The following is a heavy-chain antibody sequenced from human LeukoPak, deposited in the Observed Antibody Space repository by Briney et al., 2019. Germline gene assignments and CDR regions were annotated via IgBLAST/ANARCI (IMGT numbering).Heavy chain of an antibody. Sequence: ASVKVSCKASGYTFTGYYMHWVRQAPGQGLEWMGWINPNSGGTNYAQKFQGRVTMTRDTSISTAYMELSRLRSDDTAVYYCARGKLRFLEWLLSDRFDYWGQGTLVTVSS. CDR1: GYTFTGYY. CDR3: ARGKLRFLEWLLSDRFDY. J-gene: IGHJ4*02. CDR2: INPNSGGT. D-gene: IGHD3-3*01. V-gene: IGHV1-2*02.